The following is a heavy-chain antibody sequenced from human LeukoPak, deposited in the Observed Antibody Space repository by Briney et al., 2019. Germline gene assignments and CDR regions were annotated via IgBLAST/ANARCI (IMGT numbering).Heavy chain of an antibody. Sequence: GGSLRLSCAASGFSFSSFGMHWVRQAPGKGLEWVSAISGSGGSTYYADSVKGRFTISRDNSKNTLYLQMNSLRAEDTAVYYCARKKGYYDSSGYYSGFDYWGQGTLVTVSS. J-gene: IGHJ4*02. V-gene: IGHV3-23*01. CDR2: ISGSGGST. CDR1: GFSFSSFG. CDR3: ARKKGYYDSSGYYSGFDY. D-gene: IGHD3-22*01.